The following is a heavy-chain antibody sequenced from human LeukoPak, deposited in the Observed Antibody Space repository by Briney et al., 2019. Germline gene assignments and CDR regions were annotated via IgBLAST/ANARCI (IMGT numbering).Heavy chain of an antibody. V-gene: IGHV1-69*05. CDR2: IIPIFGTA. Sequence: SAKVSCKASGGTFSSYAISWVRQAPGQGLEWMGGIIPIFGTANYAQKFQGRVTITTDESTSTAYMELSSLRSEDTAVYYCARCGYSSSWYSRAYYYYMDVWGKGTTVTVSS. CDR3: ARCGYSSSWYSRAYYYYMDV. D-gene: IGHD6-13*01. J-gene: IGHJ6*03. CDR1: GGTFSSYA.